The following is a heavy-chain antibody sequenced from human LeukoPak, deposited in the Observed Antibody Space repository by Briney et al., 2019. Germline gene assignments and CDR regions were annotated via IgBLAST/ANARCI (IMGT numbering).Heavy chain of an antibody. D-gene: IGHD3-22*01. CDR2: ISGSGSTI. CDR3: ARRTSVYYPFDY. J-gene: IGHJ4*02. Sequence: GGTLRLSCAASGFTFSSYGMSWVRQAPGKGLEWVSAISGSGSTIYYADSVKGRFTISRDNAKNSLYLQMNSLRAEDTAVYYCARRTSVYYPFDYWGQGTLVTVSS. V-gene: IGHV3-48*04. CDR1: GFTFSSYG.